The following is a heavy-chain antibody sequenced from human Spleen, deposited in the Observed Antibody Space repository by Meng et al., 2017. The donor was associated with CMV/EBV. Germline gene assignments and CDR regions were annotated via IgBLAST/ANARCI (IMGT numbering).Heavy chain of an antibody. CDR2: ISSSGSTI. J-gene: IGHJ4*02. CDR3: ARETPIVVVQAEDYFDY. V-gene: IGHV3-48*03. CDR1: GFAFSSYE. D-gene: IGHD2-2*01. Sequence: GESLKISCAASGFAFSSYEMNWVRQAPGKGLEWVSYISSSGSTIYYADSVKGRFTISRDNAKNSLYLQMNSLRAEDTAVYYCARETPIVVVQAEDYFDYWGQGTLVTVSS.